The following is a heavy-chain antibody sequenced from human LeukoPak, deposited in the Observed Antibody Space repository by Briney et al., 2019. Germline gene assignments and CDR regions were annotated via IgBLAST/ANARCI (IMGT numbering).Heavy chain of an antibody. CDR3: ATNMGF. CDR2: IYSGGST. V-gene: IGHV3-53*01. CDR1: GFTVGNNY. Sequence: GSLRLSCAASGFTVGNNYMKWIRKAPGKGLEWVSLIYSGGSTYYADSVKGRFTISRDSSKNTLYLQMNSLRVEDTAVYYCATNMGFWGQGTLVTVSS. J-gene: IGHJ4*02. D-gene: IGHD2/OR15-2a*01.